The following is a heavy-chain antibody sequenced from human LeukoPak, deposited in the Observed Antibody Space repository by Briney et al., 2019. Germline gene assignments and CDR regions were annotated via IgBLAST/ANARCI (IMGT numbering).Heavy chain of an antibody. CDR1: GGTFSSYA. D-gene: IGHD2-2*01. V-gene: IGHV1-69*04. CDR3: ARVVPATNYYYYGMDV. Sequence: GASVKVSCKASGGTFSSYAISWVRQAPGQGLEWMGRIIPILGIANYAQKFQGRVTITADKSTSTAYMELSSLRSEDTAVYYCARVVPATNYYYYGMDVWGQGTTVTVS. CDR2: IIPILGIA. J-gene: IGHJ6*02.